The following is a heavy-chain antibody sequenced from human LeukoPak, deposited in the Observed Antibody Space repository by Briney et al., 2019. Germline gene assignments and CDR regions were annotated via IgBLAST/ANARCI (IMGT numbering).Heavy chain of an antibody. CDR1: GYTFTSYG. J-gene: IGHJ5*02. CDR2: ISTYNGNT. Sequence: ASVKVSCKASGYTFTSYGISWVRQAPGQGLEWMGWISTYNGNTNYAQNLQGRVTMTTDTSTSTVYMELRSLRSDDTAMYYCARGSGGSCASCYGCWFDPWGQGTLVTVSS. CDR3: ARGSGGSCASCYGCWFDP. D-gene: IGHD2-2*01. V-gene: IGHV1-18*01.